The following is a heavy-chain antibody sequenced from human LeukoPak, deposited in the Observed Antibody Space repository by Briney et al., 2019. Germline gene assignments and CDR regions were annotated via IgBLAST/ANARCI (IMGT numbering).Heavy chain of an antibody. Sequence: PGGSLRLSCAASGFTFSRYGMNWVRQAPGKGLEWVSYISSSGSTIYYADSVKGRFTISRDNSKNTLYLQMNSLRAEDTAVYYCAKSSRVGATPFDYWGQGTLVTVSS. CDR3: AKSSRVGATPFDY. D-gene: IGHD1-26*01. CDR1: GFTFSRYG. V-gene: IGHV3-48*03. J-gene: IGHJ4*02. CDR2: ISSSGSTI.